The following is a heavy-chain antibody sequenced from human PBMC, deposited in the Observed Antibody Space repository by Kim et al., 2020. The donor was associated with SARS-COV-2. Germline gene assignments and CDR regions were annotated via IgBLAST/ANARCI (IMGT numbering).Heavy chain of an antibody. V-gene: IGHV1-46*01. CDR2: INPSGGST. CDR1: GYTFTSYY. J-gene: IGHJ6*02. CDR3: ARDKRVLPGSYYYYGMDV. D-gene: IGHD3-10*01. Sequence: ASVKVSCKASGYTFTSYYMHWVRQAPGQGLEWMGIINPSGGSTSYAQKFQGRVTMTRDTSTSTVYMELSSLRSEDTAVYYCARDKRVLPGSYYYYGMDVWGQGTTVTVSS.